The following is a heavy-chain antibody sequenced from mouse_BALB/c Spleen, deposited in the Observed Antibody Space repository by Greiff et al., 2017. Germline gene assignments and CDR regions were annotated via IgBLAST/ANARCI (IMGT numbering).Heavy chain of an antibody. CDR3: ATTTATAWFAY. D-gene: IGHD1-2*01. J-gene: IGHJ3*01. CDR1: GYSITSDYA. CDR2: ISYSGST. Sequence: EVKLMESGPGLVKPSQSLSLTCTVTGYSITSDYAWNWIRQFPGNKLEWMGYISYSGSTSYNPSLKSRISITRDTSKNQFFLQLNSVTTEDTATYYCATTTATAWFAYWGQGTLVTVSA. V-gene: IGHV3-2*02.